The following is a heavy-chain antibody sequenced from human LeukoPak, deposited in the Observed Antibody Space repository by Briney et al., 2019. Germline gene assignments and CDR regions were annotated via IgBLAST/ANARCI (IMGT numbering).Heavy chain of an antibody. J-gene: IGHJ5*02. V-gene: IGHV4-39*01. CDR1: GGSISSSSYY. D-gene: IGHD2-15*01. CDR3: ARVGYCSGGSCYFADP. CDR2: IYYSGST. Sequence: SETLSLTCTVSGGSISSSSYYWGWIRQSPGKGLEWIGSIYYSGSTYYNPSLKSRVTVSVDTSKNQFSLKLSSVTAADTAVYYCARVGYCSGGSCYFADPWGQGTLVTVSS.